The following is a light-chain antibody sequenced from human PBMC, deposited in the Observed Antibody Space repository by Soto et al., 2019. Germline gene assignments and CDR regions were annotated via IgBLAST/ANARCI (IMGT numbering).Light chain of an antibody. CDR1: QSLLHSNGYNY. Sequence: DIVMTQTPLSLTVTPGEPASISCRSSQSLLHSNGYNYLDWYLQKPGQSPQLLIYLGSNRASGVPDRFSGSGSDTDFTLKISRVEAEDVGVYYCMQALQTPLTFGGGTKVEI. V-gene: IGKV2-28*01. CDR2: LGS. J-gene: IGKJ4*01. CDR3: MQALQTPLT.